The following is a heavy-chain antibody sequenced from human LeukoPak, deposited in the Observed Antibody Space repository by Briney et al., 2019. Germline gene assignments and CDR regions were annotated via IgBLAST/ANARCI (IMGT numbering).Heavy chain of an antibody. J-gene: IGHJ4*02. Sequence: KNGESLKISCKGSEYSFTNYWIGWVRQMPGKGLEWMGIIYPGDSDTRYSPSFQGQVTISAAKSISTAYLQWSSLKASDTAMYYCARHNGAVVAATYGDYWGQGTLVTVSS. CDR1: EYSFTNYW. V-gene: IGHV5-51*01. CDR3: ARHNGAVVAATYGDY. D-gene: IGHD2-15*01. CDR2: IYPGDSDT.